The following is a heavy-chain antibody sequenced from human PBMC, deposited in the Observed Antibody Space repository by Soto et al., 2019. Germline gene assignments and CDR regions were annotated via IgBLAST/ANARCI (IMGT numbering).Heavy chain of an antibody. J-gene: IGHJ5*02. Sequence: QVQLLESGGGVVQPGGSLRLSCEVSGFNFSGYGMNWVRQAPGKGLEWVAFSSIDGVNKYNAESVKGRFTISRDNSKNTSYLQMNSLREGDTGVYYCARARRSSSWTTHAWGPVTLVTVSS. CDR1: GFNFSGYG. D-gene: IGHD6-6*01. CDR2: SSIDGVNK. CDR3: ARARRSSSWTTHA. V-gene: IGHV3-30*05.